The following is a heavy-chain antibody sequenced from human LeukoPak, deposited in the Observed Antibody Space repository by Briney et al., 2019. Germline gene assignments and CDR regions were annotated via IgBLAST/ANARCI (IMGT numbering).Heavy chain of an antibody. CDR1: GFTFSNAW. Sequence: PGGSLRLSCAASGFTFSNAWMNWIRQAPGKGPEWVANIREDGIEKKYVDSVRGRFTISRDNAQNSLYLQMNSLRGEDTAIYYCARDAVGGPNDHWGQGTLVTVSS. V-gene: IGHV3-7*01. CDR3: ARDAVGGPNDH. D-gene: IGHD3-16*01. CDR2: IREDGIEK. J-gene: IGHJ4*02.